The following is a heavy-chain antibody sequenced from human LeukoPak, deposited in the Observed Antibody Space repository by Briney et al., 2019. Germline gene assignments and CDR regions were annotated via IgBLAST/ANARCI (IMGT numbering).Heavy chain of an antibody. V-gene: IGHV3-21*01. CDR3: ARGETRGPTPGFDS. CDR2: ISSSSSYI. J-gene: IGHJ4*02. D-gene: IGHD3-10*01. Sequence: PGGSLRLSCAASGFTFSSYSMNWVRQAPGKGLEWVSSISSSSSYIYYADSVKGRFTISRDNGKNSLYLQMNSLRAEDMAVYYCARGETRGPTPGFDSWGQGILVTVSS. CDR1: GFTFSSYS.